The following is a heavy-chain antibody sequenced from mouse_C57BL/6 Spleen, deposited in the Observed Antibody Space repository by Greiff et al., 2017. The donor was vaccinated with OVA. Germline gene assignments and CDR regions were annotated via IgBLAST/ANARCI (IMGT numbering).Heavy chain of an antibody. J-gene: IGHJ2*01. D-gene: IGHD2-1*01. V-gene: IGHV1-50*01. CDR2: IDPSDSYT. CDR1: GYTFTSYW. CDR3: ARWDGKEGYVDY. Sequence: QVQLQQPGAELVKPGASVKLSCKASGYTFTSYWMQWVKQRPGQGLEWIGEIDPSDSYTNYNQKFKGKATLTVDTSSSTAYMQLSSLTSEDSAVDYCARWDGKEGYVDYWGQGTTLTVSS.